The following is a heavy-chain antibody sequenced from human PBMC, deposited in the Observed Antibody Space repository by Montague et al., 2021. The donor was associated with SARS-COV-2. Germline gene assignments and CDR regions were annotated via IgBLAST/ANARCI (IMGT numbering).Heavy chain of an antibody. CDR1: GYTLTELS. D-gene: IGHD2-2*01. CDR2: FDPEDGET. Sequence: SVKVSCKVSGYTLTELSMHWVRQAPGKGLEWMGGFDPEDGETIYAQKFQGRVTMTEDTSTDPAYMELSSLRSEDTAVYYCATASPSCSSTSCRYSTPFDYWGQGTLVTVSS. V-gene: IGHV1-24*01. J-gene: IGHJ4*02. CDR3: ATASPSCSSTSCRYSTPFDY.